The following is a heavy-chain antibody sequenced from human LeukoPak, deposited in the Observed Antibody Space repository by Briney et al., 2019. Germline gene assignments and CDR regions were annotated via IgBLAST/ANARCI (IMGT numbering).Heavy chain of an antibody. CDR3: AKAEGSGNQPFDY. V-gene: IGHV3-23*01. J-gene: IGHJ4*02. Sequence: GGSLRLSCVASGISFSSYAMSWVRQAPGKGLEWVSHISGGGGTTYYADSVEGRFTISRDNSKNTLYLQMNSLRAEDTAVYYCAKAEGSGNQPFDYWGQGTLVTVSS. CDR2: ISGGGGTT. D-gene: IGHD3-10*01. CDR1: GISFSSYA.